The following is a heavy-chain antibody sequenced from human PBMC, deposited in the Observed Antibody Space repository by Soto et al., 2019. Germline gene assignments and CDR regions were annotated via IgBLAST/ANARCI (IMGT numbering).Heavy chain of an antibody. D-gene: IGHD3-22*01. J-gene: IGHJ5*02. V-gene: IGHV4-59*01. CDR3: ARVGPWVPYYYDSSPYTFENWFDP. CDR1: GGSISSYY. CDR2: IYYSGST. Sequence: SETLSLTCTVSGGSISSYYWSWIRQPPGKGLEWIGYIYYSGSTNYNPSLKSRVTISVDTSKNQFSLKLSSVTAADTAVYYCARVGPWVPYYYDSSPYTFENWFDPWGQGTLVTVSS.